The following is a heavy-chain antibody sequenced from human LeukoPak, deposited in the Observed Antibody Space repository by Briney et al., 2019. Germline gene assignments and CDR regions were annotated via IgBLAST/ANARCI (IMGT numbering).Heavy chain of an antibody. CDR2: INHSGST. D-gene: IGHD2-21*01. V-gene: IGHV4-34*01. CDR1: GGSFSGYY. J-gene: IGHJ4*02. Sequence: SETLSLTCAVYGGSFSGYYWSWIRQPPGKGLEWIGEINHSGSTNYNPSLKSRVTISVDTSKNQFSLKLSSETAADTAVYYCARLWDYWGQGTLVTVSS. CDR3: ARLWDY.